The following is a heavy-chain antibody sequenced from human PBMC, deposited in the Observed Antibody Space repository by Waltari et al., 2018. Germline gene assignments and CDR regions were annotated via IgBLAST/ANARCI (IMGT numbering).Heavy chain of an antibody. J-gene: IGHJ2*01. Sequence: QVQLQESGPGLVKPSETLSLPCSVSGGAISRHYWGWIRQPPGKGLEWIGHIDDSGRTNYNPSLKSRVTISADTSKNQVSLKLNSVTTADTAVYYCARLEVEEVSNWYFDLWGRGTLVTVSS. D-gene: IGHD2-15*01. CDR1: GGAISRHY. CDR2: IDDSGRT. V-gene: IGHV4-59*11. CDR3: ARLEVEEVSNWYFDL.